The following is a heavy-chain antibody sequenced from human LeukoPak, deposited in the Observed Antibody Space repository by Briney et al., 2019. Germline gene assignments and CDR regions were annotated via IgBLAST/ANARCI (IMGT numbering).Heavy chain of an antibody. Sequence: GGSLRLSCAASGLDFRNAWMSWVRQAPGKGLEWVAHIKRNTDPGTTSYVAPVEGRFTVSRDDSKNTLYLQMNSLKIEDTGVYYCSTGDRGWQDYWGRGTLVTVS. CDR3: STGDRGWQDY. J-gene: IGHJ4*02. CDR2: IKRNTDPGTT. V-gene: IGHV3-15*01. CDR1: GLDFRNAW. D-gene: IGHD6-19*01.